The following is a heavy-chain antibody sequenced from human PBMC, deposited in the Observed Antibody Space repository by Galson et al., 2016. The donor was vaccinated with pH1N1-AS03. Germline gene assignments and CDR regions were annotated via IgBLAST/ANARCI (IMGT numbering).Heavy chain of an antibody. J-gene: IGHJ3*02. D-gene: IGHD1-1*01. CDR3: ARDGMRGDACDI. CDR2: IDNDGRNT. V-gene: IGHV3-74*01. Sequence: SLRLSCAASGFIFNNHWMHWVRQPPGEGLVGVSRIDNDGRNTDYADSVKGRFIISRDNAKNTLYLEMNSLRVEDTSVYYCARDGMRGDACDIWGQGTMVTVSP. CDR1: GFIFNNHW.